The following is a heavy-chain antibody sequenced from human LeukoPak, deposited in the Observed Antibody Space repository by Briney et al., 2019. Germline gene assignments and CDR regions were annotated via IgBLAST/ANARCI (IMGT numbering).Heavy chain of an antibody. V-gene: IGHV4-34*01. D-gene: IGHD3-10*01. CDR2: INHSGST. CDR3: ARQNYGSAPLRY. Sequence: PSETLSLTCAVYGGSFSGYYWSWIRQPPGKGLEWIGEINHSGSTHYNPSLKSRVAISVDTSKNQFSLKLSSVTAADTAVYYCARQNYGSAPLRYWGQGTLVTVSS. J-gene: IGHJ4*02. CDR1: GGSFSGYY.